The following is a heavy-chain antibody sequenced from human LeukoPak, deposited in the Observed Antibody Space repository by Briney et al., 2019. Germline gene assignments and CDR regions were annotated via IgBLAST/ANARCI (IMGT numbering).Heavy chain of an antibody. V-gene: IGHV4-59*01. CDR2: IYHSGST. J-gene: IGHJ1*01. D-gene: IGHD6-6*01. CDR3: ARGGAAHLHFQN. CDR1: GRSISTYY. Sequence: PSETLSLTCTVSGRSISTYYWNWIRQPPGKGLEWIGYIYHSGSTNYNPSLQSRVAISVDTSKNQFSLNLNSVTAADTAVYYCARGGAAHLHFQNWGQGTLVTVSS.